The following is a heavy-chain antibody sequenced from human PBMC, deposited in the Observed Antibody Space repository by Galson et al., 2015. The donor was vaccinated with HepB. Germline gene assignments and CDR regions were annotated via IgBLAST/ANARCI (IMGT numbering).Heavy chain of an antibody. CDR2: IYSGGST. J-gene: IGHJ4*02. D-gene: IGHD2-15*01. CDR3: AKDGIMVANNPYQLHF. CDR1: GFTVSSNY. Sequence: SLRLSCAASGFTVSSNYMSWVRQAPGKGLEWVSVIYSGGSTYYTDSVKGRFTISRDNSRNTLLLQLNSLRAEDTAVYYCAKDGIMVANNPYQLHFWGQGTLVSVSS. V-gene: IGHV3-53*01.